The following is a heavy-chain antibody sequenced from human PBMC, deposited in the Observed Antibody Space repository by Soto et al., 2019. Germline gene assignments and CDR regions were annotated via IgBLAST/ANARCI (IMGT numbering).Heavy chain of an antibody. CDR2: IYWDDDK. D-gene: IGHD2-15*01. Sequence: QITLKESGPTLVKPTQTLTLTCSFSGFSLTTRGMSVGWIRQPPGKALEWLALIYWDDDKRYGPSLESRLTITKDSSKNQVDLTMTNMDPVDPSTYYCAHVRGDCSGGSCYSGPSDYGGQGTLVTVSS. V-gene: IGHV2-5*05. CDR1: GFSLTTRGMS. J-gene: IGHJ4*02. CDR3: AHVRGDCSGGSCYSGPSDY.